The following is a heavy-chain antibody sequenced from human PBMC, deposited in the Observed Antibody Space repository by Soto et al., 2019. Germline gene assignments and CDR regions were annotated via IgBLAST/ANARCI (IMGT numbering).Heavy chain of an antibody. CDR2: IVVGSGNT. J-gene: IGHJ3*02. CDR1: GYTFTGYA. Sequence: SVKVSCKASGYTFTGYAMHWVRQARGQRLEWIGWIVVGSGNTNYAQKFQERVSITRDMSTRTAYMELSSLRSEDTAVYYCAAGVTYDGNFDIWGQGTMVTVSS. D-gene: IGHD5-12*01. CDR3: AAGVTYDGNFDI. V-gene: IGHV1-58*02.